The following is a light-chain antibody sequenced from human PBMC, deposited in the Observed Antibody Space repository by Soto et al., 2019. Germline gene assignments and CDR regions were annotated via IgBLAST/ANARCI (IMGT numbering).Light chain of an antibody. CDR2: SAS. V-gene: IGKV3-20*01. Sequence: EIVLTQSPGTLSLSPGERATLSCRASQSVFSRYLAWYQQKPGQAPRLLIYSASSRATGIPDRFSGSGSGTDFTLTINRLEPGDFAVYYCQQYDNSPLTFGGGTKVEIK. CDR1: QSVFSRY. CDR3: QQYDNSPLT. J-gene: IGKJ4*01.